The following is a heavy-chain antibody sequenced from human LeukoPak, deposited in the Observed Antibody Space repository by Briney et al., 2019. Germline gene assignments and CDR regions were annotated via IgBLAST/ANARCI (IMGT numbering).Heavy chain of an antibody. J-gene: IGHJ4*02. D-gene: IGHD3-10*01. CDR2: IRYDGSNK. CDR1: GFTFSSYG. Sequence: GGSLRLSCAASGFTFSSYGMHWVRQAPGKGLEWVAFIRYDGSNKYYADSVKGRFTISRDNSKNTLYLQMNSLRAEDTAVYYCAKGSLGLFYGSGSYFDYWGQGTLVTVSS. CDR3: AKGSLGLFYGSGSYFDY. V-gene: IGHV3-30*02.